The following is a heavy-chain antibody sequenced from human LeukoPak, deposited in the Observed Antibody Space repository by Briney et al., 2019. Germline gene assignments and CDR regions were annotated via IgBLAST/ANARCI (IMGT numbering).Heavy chain of an antibody. D-gene: IGHD7-27*01. CDR3: ARVAGDPIYYYYYMDV. Sequence: SETLSLTCAVYGGSFSGYYWRWIRQSPGKGLEWIGEINDSGSTNYDPSLKSRVAISVDTSKNQISLKLTSVTAADTAVYYCARVAGDPIYYYYYMDVWGKGTTVTVSS. J-gene: IGHJ6*03. V-gene: IGHV4-34*01. CDR1: GGSFSGYY. CDR2: INDSGST.